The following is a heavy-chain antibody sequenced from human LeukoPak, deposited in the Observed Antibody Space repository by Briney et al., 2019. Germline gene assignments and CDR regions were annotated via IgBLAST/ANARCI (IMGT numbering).Heavy chain of an antibody. CDR2: INPNSGGT. J-gene: IGHJ6*03. Sequence: GASVKVSCKASGDTFTGYYMHWVRQAPGQGLEWMGWINPNSGGTNYAQKFQGRVTMTRDTSISTAYMELSRLRSDDTAVYYCARDYYGSGPWYYYSYMDVWRKGSTVTV. CDR1: GDTFTGYY. D-gene: IGHD3-10*01. V-gene: IGHV1-2*02. CDR3: ARDYYGSGPWYYYSYMDV.